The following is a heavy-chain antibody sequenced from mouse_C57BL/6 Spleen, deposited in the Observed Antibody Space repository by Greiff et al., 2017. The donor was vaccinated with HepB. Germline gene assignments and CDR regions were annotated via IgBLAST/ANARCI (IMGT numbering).Heavy chain of an antibody. V-gene: IGHV1-82*01. J-gene: IGHJ4*01. Sequence: QVQLQQSGPELVKPGASVKISCKASGYAFSSSWMNWVKQRPGKGLEWIGRIYPGDGDTNYNGKFKGKATLTAYKSSSTAYMQLSSLTSEDSAVYFCARPITTVVSYYAMDYWGQGTSVTVSS. CDR2: IYPGDGDT. D-gene: IGHD1-1*01. CDR3: ARPITTVVSYYAMDY. CDR1: GYAFSSSW.